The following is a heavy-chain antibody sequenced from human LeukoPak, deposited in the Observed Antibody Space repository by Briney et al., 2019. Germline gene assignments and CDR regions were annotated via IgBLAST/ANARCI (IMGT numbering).Heavy chain of an antibody. CDR3: ARDLALGTTSISEY. D-gene: IGHD1/OR15-1a*01. V-gene: IGHV3-33*01. CDR2: TWYDGSNK. Sequence: SCKASGYTFTSYYMHWVRQAPGKGLEWVAVTWYDGSNKYYAESVKGRFTISRDNRRNTLYLQMNSLRVDDTAIYYCARDLALGTTSISEYWGQGTLVTVSS. J-gene: IGHJ4*02. CDR1: GYTFTSYY.